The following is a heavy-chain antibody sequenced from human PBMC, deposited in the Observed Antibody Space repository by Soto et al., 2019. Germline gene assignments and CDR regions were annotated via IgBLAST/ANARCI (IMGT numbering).Heavy chain of an antibody. D-gene: IGHD2-15*01. CDR1: GGSISSYY. CDR2: IYYSGST. CDR3: ARHHKAVVAATGGGWFDP. J-gene: IGHJ5*02. V-gene: IGHV4-59*08. Sequence: SETLSLTCTVSGGSISSYYWSWIRQPPGKGLEWIGYIYYSGSTNYNPSLKSRVTISVDTSKNQFSLKLSSVTAADTAVYYCARHHKAVVAATGGGWFDPWGQGTLVTDSS.